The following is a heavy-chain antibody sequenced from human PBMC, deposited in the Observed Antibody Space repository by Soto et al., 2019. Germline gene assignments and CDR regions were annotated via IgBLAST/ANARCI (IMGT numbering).Heavy chain of an antibody. Sequence: ASVKVSCKASGYTFTSYGISWVRQAPGQGLEWMGWISAYNGNTNYAQKLQGRVTMTTDTSTSTAYMELRSLRSDDTAVYYCARVIVLVPAAMGYYYGMDVWGQGTTVTVSS. CDR2: ISAYNGNT. CDR1: GYTFTSYG. D-gene: IGHD2-2*01. V-gene: IGHV1-18*01. J-gene: IGHJ6*02. CDR3: ARVIVLVPAAMGYYYGMDV.